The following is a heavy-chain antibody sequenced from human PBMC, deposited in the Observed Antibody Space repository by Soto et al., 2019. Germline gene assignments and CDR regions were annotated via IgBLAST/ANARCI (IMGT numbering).Heavy chain of an antibody. CDR3: AKGRYCSSTSCYKPPDGMDV. CDR1: GFTFSSYA. Sequence: GGSLRLSCAASGFTFSSYAMSWVRQAPGKGLEWVSAISGSGGSTYYADSVKGRFTISRDNSKNTLYLQMNSLRAEDTAVYYCAKGRYCSSTSCYKPPDGMDVWGQGTTVTV. J-gene: IGHJ6*02. V-gene: IGHV3-23*01. D-gene: IGHD2-2*02. CDR2: ISGSGGST.